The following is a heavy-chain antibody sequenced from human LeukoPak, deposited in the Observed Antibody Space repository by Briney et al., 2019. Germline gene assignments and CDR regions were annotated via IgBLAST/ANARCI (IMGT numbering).Heavy chain of an antibody. CDR3: AKDMDTLVRGVIFN. J-gene: IGHJ4*02. CDR2: ISWNRGSI. D-gene: IGHD3-10*01. CDR1: GFMFDDYA. Sequence: GGSLRLSCAGSGFMFDDYAMHWVRQAPGKGREWVSGISWNRGSIGYADSVKGRFTISRDNAKNSLYLQMNSLRAEDTALYYCAKDMDTLVRGVIFNWGQGTLVTVSS. V-gene: IGHV3-9*01.